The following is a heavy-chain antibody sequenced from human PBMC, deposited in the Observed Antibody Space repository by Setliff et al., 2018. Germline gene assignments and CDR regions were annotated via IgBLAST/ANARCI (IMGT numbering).Heavy chain of an antibody. D-gene: IGHD3-10*02. Sequence: TFDSYLMNWVRQAPGKGLEWVSHIRDTGTTVHYADSVKGRFTISRDNAKNSLYLQMNSLRAEDTAVYYCVRDDVRGYYMDVWGKGTTVTVSS. V-gene: IGHV3-48*01. CDR3: VRDDVRGYYMDV. J-gene: IGHJ6*03. CDR1: TFDSYL. CDR2: IRDTGTTV.